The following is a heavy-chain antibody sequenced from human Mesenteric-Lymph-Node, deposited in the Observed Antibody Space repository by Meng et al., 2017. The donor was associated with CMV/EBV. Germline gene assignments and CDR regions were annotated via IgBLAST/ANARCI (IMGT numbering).Heavy chain of an antibody. CDR1: GFTFSSYS. J-gene: IGHJ5*02. Sequence: GGSLRLSCAASGFTFSSYSMNWVRQAPGKGLEWVSSISSSSSYIYYADSVKGRFTISRDNAKNSLYLQMNSLRAADTAVYYCARDGPLGYSYGSYNWFDPWGQGTLVTVSS. V-gene: IGHV3-21*01. CDR3: ARDGPLGYSYGSYNWFDP. D-gene: IGHD5-18*01. CDR2: ISSSSSYI.